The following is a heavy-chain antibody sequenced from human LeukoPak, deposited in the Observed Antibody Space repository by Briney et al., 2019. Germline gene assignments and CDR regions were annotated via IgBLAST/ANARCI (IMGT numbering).Heavy chain of an antibody. CDR1: GFTFNNYP. CDR3: AKMIWDSRGNYYDY. CDR2: ISGSSVDI. J-gene: IGHJ4*02. Sequence: GGSLRLSCAASGFTFNNYPMSWVRQAPGKGLEWISVISGSSVDIAYAEYVKGRFTIFRDNSRNTLYLQMNSLRAEDTAVYYCAKMIWDSRGNYYDYWGQGTLVTVSS. D-gene: IGHD3-22*01. V-gene: IGHV3-23*01.